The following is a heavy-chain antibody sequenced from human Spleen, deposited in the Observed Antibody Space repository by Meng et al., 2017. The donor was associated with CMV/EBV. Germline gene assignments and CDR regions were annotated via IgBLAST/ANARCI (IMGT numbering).Heavy chain of an antibody. CDR1: GYHFDIYG. J-gene: IGHJ4*02. V-gene: IGHV1-18*01. Sequence: SGYHFDIYGITWVRQAPGQGLGWVGWISAENGDTDYGQKFQGRVTVTADTFTNTAYMEMRSLRSDDSAMYYCARAGAAVTTHFDFWGQGTLVTVSS. D-gene: IGHD4-17*01. CDR2: ISAENGDT. CDR3: ARAGAAVTTHFDF.